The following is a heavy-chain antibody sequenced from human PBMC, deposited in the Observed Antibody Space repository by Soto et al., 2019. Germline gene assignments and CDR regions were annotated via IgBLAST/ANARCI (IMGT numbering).Heavy chain of an antibody. CDR1: GFTFSTYA. V-gene: IGHV3-23*05. Sequence: EVQLLESGGGWVQPGGALRLSCAASGFTFSTYAMTWVRLAPGRGLEWVVGIKSSGSPTDYPESVKGRFTISRDNSMNTLFLDMNGLRAEDTAIYYCAKTPRGGASGDWYFDLWGRGTLVTVSS. D-gene: IGHD3-10*01. J-gene: IGHJ2*01. CDR3: AKTPRGGASGDWYFDL. CDR2: IKSSGSPT.